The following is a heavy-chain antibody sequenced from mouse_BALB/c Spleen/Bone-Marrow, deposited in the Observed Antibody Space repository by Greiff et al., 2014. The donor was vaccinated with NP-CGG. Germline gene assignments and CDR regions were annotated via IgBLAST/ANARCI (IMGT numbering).Heavy chain of an antibody. CDR2: INPDSSTI. D-gene: IGHD2-1*01. CDR1: GFDFSRYW. Sequence: DVHLVESGGGLVQPGGSLKLSCAASGFDFSRYWMSWVRQAPGKGLEWIGEINPDSSTINYTPSLKDKFIISRDNAKKTLYLQMSKVRSEGTALYYCARQGYYGKGDYWGQGTTLTVSS. J-gene: IGHJ2*01. CDR3: ARQGYYGKGDY. V-gene: IGHV4-1*02.